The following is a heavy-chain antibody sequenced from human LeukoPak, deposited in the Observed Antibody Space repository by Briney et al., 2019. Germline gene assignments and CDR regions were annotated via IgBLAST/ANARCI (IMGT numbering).Heavy chain of an antibody. CDR1: GFTFSSYA. J-gene: IGHJ6*02. D-gene: IGHD4-23*01. CDR2: ISGSGGST. CDR3: AKVSVVTSYYYYGMDV. Sequence: PGGSLRLSCAASGFTFSSYAMSWVRQAPGMGLEWVSVISGSGGSTYYADSVKGRFTMSRDNSKNTLYLQMNRLRAEDTAVYYCAKVSVVTSYYYYGMDVWGQGTTVTVSS. V-gene: IGHV3-23*01.